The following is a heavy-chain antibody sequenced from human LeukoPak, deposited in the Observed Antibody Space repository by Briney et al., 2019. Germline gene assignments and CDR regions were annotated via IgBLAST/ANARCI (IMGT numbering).Heavy chain of an antibody. V-gene: IGHV3-21*01. J-gene: IGHJ4*02. D-gene: IGHD6-6*01. CDR1: GFTFSSYS. CDR3: ARAVSSSPGVAY. Sequence: SGGSLRLSCAASGFTFSSYSMNWVRQAPGKGLEWVSSISSSSSYIYYADSVKGRFTISRDNAKNPLYLQMNSLRAEDTAVYYCARAVSSSPGVAYWGQGTLVTVSS. CDR2: ISSSSSYI.